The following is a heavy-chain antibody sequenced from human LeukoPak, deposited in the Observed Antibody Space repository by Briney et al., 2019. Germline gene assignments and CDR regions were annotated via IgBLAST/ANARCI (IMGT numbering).Heavy chain of an antibody. J-gene: IGHJ2*01. CDR2: IYYSGST. D-gene: IGHD6-25*01. CDR3: ARQGGGFWYFDL. V-gene: IGHV4-59*08. CDR1: GRSISSYY. Sequence: PSETLSLTCTVSGRSISSYYWSWIRQPPGKGLEWIGYIYYSGSTNYNPSLKSRVTISVDTSKNQFSLKLSSVTAADTAVYYCARQGGGFWYFDLWGRGTLVTVSS.